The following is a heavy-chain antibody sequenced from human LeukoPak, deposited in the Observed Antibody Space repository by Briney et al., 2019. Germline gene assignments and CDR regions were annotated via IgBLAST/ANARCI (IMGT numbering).Heavy chain of an antibody. V-gene: IGHV3-30*02. D-gene: IGHD5-18*01. CDR2: IRYDGSNK. CDR1: GLTFSRYG. CDR3: ARVKHLWFYFDY. Sequence: GGSLRLSCAASGLTFSRYGIHWVRQAPGKGLEWVAFIRYDGSNKYYADSVKGRFTISRDNSKNTLYLQMNSLRAEDTAVYYCARVKHLWFYFDYWGQGTLVTVSS. J-gene: IGHJ4*02.